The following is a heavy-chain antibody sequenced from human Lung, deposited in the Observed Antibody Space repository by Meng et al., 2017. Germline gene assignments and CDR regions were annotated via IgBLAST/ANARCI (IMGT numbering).Heavy chain of an antibody. CDR2: INHSGST. Sequence: VQLQHGGGGLLKPSETLSLTCVVSGGSFSDYYWSWIRQPPGKGLEWIGEINHSGSTNYNPSLESRATISVDTSQNNLSLKLSSVTAADSAVYYCARGPTTMAHDFDYWGQGTLVTVSS. CDR1: GGSFSDYY. D-gene: IGHD4-11*01. CDR3: ARGPTTMAHDFDY. V-gene: IGHV4-34*01. J-gene: IGHJ4*02.